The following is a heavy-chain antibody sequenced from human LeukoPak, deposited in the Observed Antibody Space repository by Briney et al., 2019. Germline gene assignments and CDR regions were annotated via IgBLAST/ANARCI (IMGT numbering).Heavy chain of an antibody. V-gene: IGHV1-69*06. CDR2: IIPIFGTA. CDR1: GYTFTSYG. J-gene: IGHJ6*03. Sequence: ASVKVSCKASGYTFTSYGISWVRQAPGQGLGWMGGIIPIFGTANYAQKFQGRVTITADKSTSTAYMELSSLRSEDTAVYYCAREGYDILTGYDTSLYYYYMDVWGKGTTVTVSS. CDR3: AREGYDILTGYDTSLYYYYMDV. D-gene: IGHD3-9*01.